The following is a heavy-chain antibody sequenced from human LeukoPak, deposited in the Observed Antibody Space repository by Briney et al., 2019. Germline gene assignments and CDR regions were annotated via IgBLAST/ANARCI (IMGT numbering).Heavy chain of an antibody. CDR2: ITGGSSII. D-gene: IGHD6-13*01. CDR3: ARVGPMGAAAGTGYFQH. Sequence: GGSLRLSCAASGFTFSSYSINWVRRAPGKGLEWVSYITGGSSIIYYADSVKGRFTISRDNAKNSLYLQMNSLRAEDTAVYYCARVGPMGAAAGTGYFQHWGQGTLVTVSS. CDR1: GFTFSSYS. J-gene: IGHJ1*01. V-gene: IGHV3-48*01.